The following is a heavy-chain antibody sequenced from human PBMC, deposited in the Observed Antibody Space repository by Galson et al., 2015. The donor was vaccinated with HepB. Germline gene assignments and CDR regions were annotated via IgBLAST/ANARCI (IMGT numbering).Heavy chain of an antibody. CDR3: ATSNYSDSIGYYRDFDY. J-gene: IGHJ4*02. CDR2: FDPEDGET. CDR1: GHTLTDLS. V-gene: IGHV1-24*01. D-gene: IGHD3-22*01. Sequence: SVKVSCKVSGHTLTDLSIHWVRQAPGKGLEWMGGFDPEDGETIYYAQNLQGRVTMTEDTFTDTAHMELGSLRSEDTAVYYCATSNYSDSIGYYRDFDYWGQGILVTVSS.